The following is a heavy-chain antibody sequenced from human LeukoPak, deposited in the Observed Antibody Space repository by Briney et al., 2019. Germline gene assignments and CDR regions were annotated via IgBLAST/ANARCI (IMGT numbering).Heavy chain of an antibody. Sequence: GESLKISCKGSGYPFTKYWIAWVRQMPGKGLEWMGIIYPGDSDTRYSPSFQGQVTISADKSISTAYLQWSSLKASDTAMYYCARVPITMIVGGADYWGQGTLVTVSS. CDR2: IYPGDSDT. CDR1: GYPFTKYW. J-gene: IGHJ4*02. D-gene: IGHD3-22*01. CDR3: ARVPITMIVGGADY. V-gene: IGHV5-51*01.